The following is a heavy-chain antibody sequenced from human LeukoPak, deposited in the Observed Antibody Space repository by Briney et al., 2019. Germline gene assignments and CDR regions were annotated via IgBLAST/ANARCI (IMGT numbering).Heavy chain of an antibody. J-gene: IGHJ4*02. D-gene: IGHD5/OR15-5a*01. CDR1: GCTFSSYA. Sequence: ASVKVSCKASGCTFSSYAISWVRQAPGQGLEWVGGIIPIFGKTNYAQKFQGRVTITTDESTSTAYMELSSLRSEDTAVYYCARGVSFLDYWGQGTLVTVSS. CDR3: ARGVSFLDY. CDR2: IIPIFGKT. V-gene: IGHV1-69*05.